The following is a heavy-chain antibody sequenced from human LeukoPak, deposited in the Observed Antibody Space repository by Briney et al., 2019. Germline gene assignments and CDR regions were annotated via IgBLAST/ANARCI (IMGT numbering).Heavy chain of an antibody. CDR2: IPSDGIKK. CDR1: GFTFSSSG. V-gene: IGHV3-30*02. J-gene: IGHJ6*02. Sequence: TGGSLRLSCAASGFTFSSSGMHWVRQAPVKGLDWVAYIPSDGIKKFYSDSMRGRFTISRDNSKNTLYLQLNSLRADDTAVYYCAKDLGIAVAGTFYYYFGMDVWGQGSTVTVSS. D-gene: IGHD6-19*01. CDR3: AKDLGIAVAGTFYYYFGMDV.